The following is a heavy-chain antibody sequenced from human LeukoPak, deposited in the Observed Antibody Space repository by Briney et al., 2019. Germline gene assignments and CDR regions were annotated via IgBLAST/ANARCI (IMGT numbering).Heavy chain of an antibody. V-gene: IGHV4-4*07. CDR1: GGSISNYY. J-gene: IGHJ5*02. CDR2: IYSSGTT. Sequence: SETLSLTCTVSGGSISNYYWSWIRQPAGKGLEWIGRIYSSGTTIYNPSLKSRVPMSVGTSKNQFSLKLSSVTAADTAVYFCASGSSGYDPWGQGTLVTVSS. D-gene: IGHD5-12*01. CDR3: ASGSSGYDP.